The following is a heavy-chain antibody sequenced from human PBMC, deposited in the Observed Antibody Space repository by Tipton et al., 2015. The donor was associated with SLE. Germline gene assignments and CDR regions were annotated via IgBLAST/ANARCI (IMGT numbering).Heavy chain of an antibody. J-gene: IGHJ4*02. Sequence: QLVQSGAEVKNPGASVKVSCKASGYTFTNYDINWVRQAPGQGLEWMGWISGYNGNSNCAQKLQGRVTMTTDTSTSTAYMELRSLRSDDTAVYYCARPGGCTNGVCSYYFDYWGQGTLVTVSS. CDR3: ARPGGCTNGVCSYYFDY. CDR2: ISGYNGNS. V-gene: IGHV1-18*01. D-gene: IGHD2-8*01. CDR1: GYTFTNYD.